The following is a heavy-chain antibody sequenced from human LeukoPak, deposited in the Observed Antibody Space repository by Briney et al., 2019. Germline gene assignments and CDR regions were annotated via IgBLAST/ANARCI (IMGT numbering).Heavy chain of an antibody. CDR2: INPNSGGT. D-gene: IGHD2-2*01. V-gene: IGHV1-2*02. CDR3: AKGYCSSTSCYAGYVCDY. CDR1: GYTFTGYY. Sequence: ASVKVSCKASGYTFTGYYMHWVRQAPGQGLEWMGWINPNSGGTNYAQKFQGRVTVTRDTSISTAYMELSRLRSDDTAVYYCAKGYCSSTSCYAGYVCDYWGQGTLVTVSS. J-gene: IGHJ4*02.